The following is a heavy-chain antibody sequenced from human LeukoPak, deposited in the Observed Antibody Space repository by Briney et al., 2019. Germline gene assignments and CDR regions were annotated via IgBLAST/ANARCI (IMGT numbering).Heavy chain of an antibody. D-gene: IGHD6-6*01. CDR2: INPGDSDT. Sequence: GESLKISCKASGYSFTNYWIGWVRQMPGKGLEWMGIINPGDSDTRYSPSFQGQVTISADKSITTAYLQWSSLKASDTAMYYCATWPTGSTSSYFDYWGQGTLVTVSS. V-gene: IGHV5-51*01. CDR1: GYSFTNYW. J-gene: IGHJ4*02. CDR3: ATWPTGSTSSYFDY.